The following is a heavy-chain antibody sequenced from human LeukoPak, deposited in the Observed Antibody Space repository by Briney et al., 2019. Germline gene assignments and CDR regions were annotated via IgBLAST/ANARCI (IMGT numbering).Heavy chain of an antibody. V-gene: IGHV7-4-1*02. CDR2: INTNTGNP. D-gene: IGHD6-13*01. CDR1: GYTFTSYA. Sequence: ASVKVSCKASGYTFTSYAMNWVRQAPGQGLEWMGWINTNTGNPTYAQGFTGRFVFSLDTSVSTAYLQISSLKAEDTAVYYCARGIAAIPPEDWFDPWGQGTLVAVSS. J-gene: IGHJ5*02. CDR3: ARGIAAIPPEDWFDP.